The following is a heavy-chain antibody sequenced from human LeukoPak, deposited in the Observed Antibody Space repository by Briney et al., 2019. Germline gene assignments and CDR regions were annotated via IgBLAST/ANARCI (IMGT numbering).Heavy chain of an antibody. J-gene: IGHJ3*02. D-gene: IGHD6-13*01. V-gene: IGHV3-53*01. CDR2: IYSGGST. Sequence: GGSLRLSCAASGFTVSSNYMSWVRQAPGEGLGWVSVIYSGGSTYYADSVKGRFTISRDNSKNTLYLQMNSLRAEDTAVYYCARDPAAAGFFDIWVEGTMATVSS. CDR1: GFTVSSNY. CDR3: ARDPAAAGFFDI.